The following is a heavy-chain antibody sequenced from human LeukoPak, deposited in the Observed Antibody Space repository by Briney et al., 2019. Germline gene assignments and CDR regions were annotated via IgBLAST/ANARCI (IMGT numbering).Heavy chain of an antibody. Sequence: PSETLSLTCTVSGGFINSYYWSWIRQPPGKGLEWIGYIHYSGSTNYNPSLKSRITISVDTSKNQFSLRLNSVTAADTAVYYCARWATGSRYFDYWGQGTLVTVPS. CDR1: GGFINSYY. J-gene: IGHJ4*02. D-gene: IGHD1-1*01. CDR2: IHYSGST. CDR3: ARWATGSRYFDY. V-gene: IGHV4-59*08.